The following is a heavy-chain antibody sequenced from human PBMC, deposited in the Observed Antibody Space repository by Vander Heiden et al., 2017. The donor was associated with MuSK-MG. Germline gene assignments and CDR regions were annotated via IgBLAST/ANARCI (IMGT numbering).Heavy chain of an antibody. CDR2: ISYDGSNK. CDR3: VRDWGYSSSYPFDS. J-gene: IGHJ4*02. Sequence: QVQLVDSGGGVVQPGRSLRLSCAASGFSSSSYAMHWARQAPGEGLEWVAFISYDGSNKNYADSVKGRFIISRDNSKNTVYLHMNSLRPEDTAVYYCVRDWGYSSSYPFDSWGQGTLVTVSS. D-gene: IGHD5-18*01. CDR1: GFSSSSYA. V-gene: IGHV3-30*04.